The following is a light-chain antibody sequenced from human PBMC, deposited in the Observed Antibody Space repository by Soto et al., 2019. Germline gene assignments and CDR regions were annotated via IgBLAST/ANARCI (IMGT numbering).Light chain of an antibody. CDR3: QQYNDWPSMYT. Sequence: EIVMTQSPATLSVSPGERATLSCRASQSFDSNLAWYQQKPGQAPRLLIFGASTRASGVPARFSGSGSGTEFTLPISSLQSEDFAVYYCQQYNDWPSMYTFGQGTKLE. J-gene: IGKJ2*01. CDR1: QSFDSN. CDR2: GAS. V-gene: IGKV3-15*01.